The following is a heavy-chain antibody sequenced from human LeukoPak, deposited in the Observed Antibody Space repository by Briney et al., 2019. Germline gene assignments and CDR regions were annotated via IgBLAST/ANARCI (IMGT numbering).Heavy chain of an antibody. Sequence: GASVKVSCKASGYTFTSYGISWVRQAPGQGLEWMGWISAYNGNTNYAQKPQGRVTMTTDTSTSTAYMELRSLRSDDTAVYYCARDSDIVVVPAAIPDYYYYGMDVWGQGTTVTVSS. CDR2: ISAYNGNT. CDR1: GYTFTSYG. V-gene: IGHV1-18*01. CDR3: ARDSDIVVVPAAIPDYYYYGMDV. J-gene: IGHJ6*02. D-gene: IGHD2-2*01.